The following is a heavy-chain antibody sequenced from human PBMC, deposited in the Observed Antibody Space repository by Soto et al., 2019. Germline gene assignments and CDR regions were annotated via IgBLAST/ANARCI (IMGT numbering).Heavy chain of an antibody. J-gene: IGHJ5*02. CDR3: ARENRGTYYYDSSGYYLRGLDP. V-gene: IGHV4-34*01. D-gene: IGHD3-22*01. CDR1: GGSFSGYY. CDR2: INHSGST. Sequence: ETLSLTCAVYGGSFSGYYWSWIRQPPGKGLEWNGEINHSGSTNYNPSLKSRVTTSVDTSKNQFSLKLSSVTAADTAVYYCARENRGTYYYDSSGYYLRGLDPWGQGTLVTVSS.